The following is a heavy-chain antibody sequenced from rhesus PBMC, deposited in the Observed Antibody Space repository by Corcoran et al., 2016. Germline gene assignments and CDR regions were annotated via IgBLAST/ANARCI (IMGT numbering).Heavy chain of an antibody. J-gene: IGHJ4*01. CDR2: INCGRGST. V-gene: IGHV3-8*01. CDR1: GFTFGSYY. Sequence: EVQLVESGGGLVQPGGSLRLSCTGSGFTFGSYYMYWVRQAPGKGLEWVFAINCGRGSTWYTDPVKGRFTISKENAKNTLYLQVDSLRAEDTAVYYCARDIPPGYSSWSLGGYWGQGVLVTVSS. D-gene: IGHD6-13*01. CDR3: ARDIPPGYSSWSLGGY.